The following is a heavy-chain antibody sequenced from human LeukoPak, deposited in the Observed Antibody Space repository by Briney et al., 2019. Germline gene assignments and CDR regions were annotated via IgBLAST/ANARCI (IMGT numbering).Heavy chain of an antibody. Sequence: PGRSLRLSCAASGFTFSSHAMHWVRQAPGKGLEWEAVISYDGSNKYYADSVKGRFTISRDNSKNTLYLQMNSLRAEDTAVYYCARGPTTVTTTKWFYYYYGMDVWGQGTTVTVSS. J-gene: IGHJ6*02. V-gene: IGHV3-30*04. CDR1: GFTFSSHA. CDR2: ISYDGSNK. D-gene: IGHD4-17*01. CDR3: ARGPTTVTTTKWFYYYYGMDV.